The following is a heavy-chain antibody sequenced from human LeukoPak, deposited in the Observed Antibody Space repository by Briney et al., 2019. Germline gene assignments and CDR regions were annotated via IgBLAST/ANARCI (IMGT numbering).Heavy chain of an antibody. V-gene: IGHV4-61*02. CDR3: ASTQRLMITFGGVIVNDY. CDR1: GGSISSGSYY. D-gene: IGHD3-16*02. Sequence: PSETLSLTCTVSGGSISSGSYYWSWIRQPAGKGLEWIGRTYTSGSTNYNPSLKSRVTISVDTSKNQFSLKLSSMTAADTAVYYCASTQRLMITFGGVIVNDYWGQGTLVTVSS. CDR2: TYTSGST. J-gene: IGHJ4*02.